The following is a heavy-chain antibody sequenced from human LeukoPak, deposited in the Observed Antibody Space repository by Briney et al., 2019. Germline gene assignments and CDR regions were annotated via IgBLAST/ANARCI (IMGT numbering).Heavy chain of an antibody. J-gene: IGHJ4*02. CDR1: GFTFSGYW. D-gene: IGHD1-14*01. Sequence: GGSLRLSCAASGFTFSGYWMHWVRQAPGKGLEWVSSISSSSSYIYYADSVKGRFTISRDNSKNTLYLQMNSLRAEDTAVYYCAKAPEVGAFDYWGQGTLVTVSS. CDR2: ISSSSSYI. V-gene: IGHV3-21*01. CDR3: AKAPEVGAFDY.